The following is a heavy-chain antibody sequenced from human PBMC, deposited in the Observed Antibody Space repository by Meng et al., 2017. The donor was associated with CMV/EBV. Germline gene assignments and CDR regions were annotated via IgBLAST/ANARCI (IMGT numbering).Heavy chain of an antibody. CDR3: AEGGESGYDWHFDY. D-gene: IGHD5-12*01. V-gene: IGHV1-69*05. Sequence: SVKVSCKASGGTFSSYAISWVRQAPGQGLEWMGGIIPIFGTANYAQKFQGRVTNTTDESTSTAYMELSSLRSEDTAVYYCAEGGESGYDWHFDYWGQGTLVTVSS. CDR1: GGTFSSYA. J-gene: IGHJ4*02. CDR2: IIPIFGTA.